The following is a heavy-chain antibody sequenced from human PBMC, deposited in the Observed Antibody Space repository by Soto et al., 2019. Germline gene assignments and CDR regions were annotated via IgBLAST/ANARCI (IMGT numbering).Heavy chain of an antibody. CDR2: IYPGDSDT. J-gene: IGHJ4*02. D-gene: IGHD1-20*01. CDR3: ARLTGITATNVDY. CDR1: GFGVTNYS. V-gene: IGHV5-51*03. Sequence: GESLKNFCKASGFGVTNYSIGWVRQMPGKGLEWMGIIYPGDSDTRYSPSFQGQVTISADKSISTAYLQWSSLKASDSAMYYCARLTGITATNVDYWGQGTLVTVS.